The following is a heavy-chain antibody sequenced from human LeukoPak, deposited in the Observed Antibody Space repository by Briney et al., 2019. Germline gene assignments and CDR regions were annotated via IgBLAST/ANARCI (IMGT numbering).Heavy chain of an antibody. D-gene: IGHD1-1*01. CDR2: INPKSDGT. CDR3: ARDPPGTTAFDL. Sequence: ASVKVSCKASGYIFTDYYLHWVRQAPGQGLEWMGWINPKSDGTKYAQNFRGRVTMTWDTSISTAYTEVSSLTSDDTAMFYCARDPPGTTAFDLWGQGTMVTVSS. V-gene: IGHV1-2*02. J-gene: IGHJ3*01. CDR1: GYIFTDYY.